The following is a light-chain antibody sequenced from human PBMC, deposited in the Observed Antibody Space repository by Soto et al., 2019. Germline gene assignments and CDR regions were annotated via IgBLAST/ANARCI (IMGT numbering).Light chain of an antibody. CDR1: SSNIGAKND. V-gene: IGLV1-40*01. CDR3: HSYDDSLSGSV. Sequence: QSVLTQPPSVSGAPGQRVIISCTGGSSNIGAKNDVHWYQQTPGRAPKLLIYGDNNRPSGVPDRFSGSKSGTSASLAITGLQAEDEADYYCHSYDDSLSGSVFGGGTKLTVL. J-gene: IGLJ3*02. CDR2: GDN.